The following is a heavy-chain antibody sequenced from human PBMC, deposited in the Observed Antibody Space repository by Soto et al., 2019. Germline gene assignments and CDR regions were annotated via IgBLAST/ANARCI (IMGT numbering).Heavy chain of an antibody. CDR1: GGSISSYY. J-gene: IGHJ5*02. CDR3: ARDSPYTVIDNWFDP. Sequence: SETLSLTCTVSGGSISSYYWSWIRQPAGKGLEWIGRIYTSGSTNYNPSLKSRVTMSVDTSKNQFSLKLSSVTAADTAVYYCARDSPYTVIDNWFDPWGQGTLVTVSS. D-gene: IGHD4-17*01. CDR2: IYTSGST. V-gene: IGHV4-4*07.